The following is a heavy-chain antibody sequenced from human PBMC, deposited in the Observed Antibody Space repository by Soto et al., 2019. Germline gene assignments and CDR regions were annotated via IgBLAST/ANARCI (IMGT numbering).Heavy chain of an antibody. CDR2: ISVSGGNT. CDR3: ADGGEWSFNFVY. V-gene: IGHV3-23*01. CDR1: GFIFNTYA. J-gene: IGHJ4*02. Sequence: EVQLLESGGGLVQPGGSLRLSCAASGFIFNTYAMSWVRQAPGKGLEWVSGISVSGGNTYYADSVKGRFTISRDNSKNTLYLQMNHLRAEDTAVYYCADGGEWSFNFVYWGQGTLVTVSS. D-gene: IGHD3-3*01.